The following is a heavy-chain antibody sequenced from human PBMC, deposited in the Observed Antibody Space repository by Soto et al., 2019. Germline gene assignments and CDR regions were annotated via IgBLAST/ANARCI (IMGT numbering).Heavy chain of an antibody. CDR2: IHSSGNT. CDR1: SGSITSFH. V-gene: IGHV4-4*07. D-gene: IGHD1-7*01. Sequence: KSPETLSLTCTVSSGSITSFHRSWIRQPAGKELEWIGRIHSSGNTNYNPSLKSRVTLSGDTSRNQFSLKLTAVTAADTALYYCARDRVIGTSYSDYWGQGVLVTVSS. CDR3: ARDRVIGTSYSDY. J-gene: IGHJ4*02.